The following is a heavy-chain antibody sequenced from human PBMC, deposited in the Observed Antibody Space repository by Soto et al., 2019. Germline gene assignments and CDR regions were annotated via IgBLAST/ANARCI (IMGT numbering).Heavy chain of an antibody. CDR1: GGSISSGGYY. CDR2: IYYSGST. Sequence: SETLSLTCTVSGGSISSGGYYWSWIRQHPGKGLEWIGYIYYSGSTYYNPSLKSRVTISVDTSKNQFSLKLSSVTAADTAVYYCARVGIWGELDYWGQGTLVTVSS. D-gene: IGHD7-27*01. V-gene: IGHV4-31*03. J-gene: IGHJ4*02. CDR3: ARVGIWGELDY.